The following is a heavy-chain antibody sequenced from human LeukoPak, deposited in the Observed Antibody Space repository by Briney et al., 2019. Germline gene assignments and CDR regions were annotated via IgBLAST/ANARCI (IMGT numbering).Heavy chain of an antibody. CDR2: ISYDGSNK. D-gene: IGHD3-16*01. CDR3: ASFSWHEGVDY. V-gene: IGHV3-30*19. CDR1: GFTFSSNG. Sequence: GGSLRLSCAASGFTFSSNGMHWVRQAPGKGLEWVAVISYDGSNKYYADSVKGRFTISRDNSKNTLYLQMNSLRAEDTAVYYCASFSWHEGVDYWGQGTLVTVSS. J-gene: IGHJ4*02.